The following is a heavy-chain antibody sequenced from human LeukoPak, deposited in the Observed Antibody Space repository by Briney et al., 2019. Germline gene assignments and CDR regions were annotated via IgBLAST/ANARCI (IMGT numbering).Heavy chain of an antibody. CDR1: GGTFSSYA. CDR3: AKPYYDSSGYYRNWFDP. D-gene: IGHD3-22*01. J-gene: IGHJ5*02. Sequence: ASVQVSCKASGGTFSSYAISWVRQAPGQGLEWMGGIIPIFGTANYAQKFQGRVTITADESTSTAYMELSSLRSEDTAVYYCAKPYYDSSGYYRNWFDPWGQGTLVTVFS. CDR2: IIPIFGTA. V-gene: IGHV1-69*13.